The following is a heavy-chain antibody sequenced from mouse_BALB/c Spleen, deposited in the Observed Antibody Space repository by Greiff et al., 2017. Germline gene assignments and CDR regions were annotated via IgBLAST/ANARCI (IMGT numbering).Heavy chain of an antibody. CDR2: ISSGGST. D-gene: IGHD2-1*01. Sequence: EVMLVESGGGLVKPGGSLKLSCAASGFTFSSYAMSWVRQTPEKRLEWVASISSGGSTYYPDSVKGRFTISRDNARNILYLQMSSLRSEDTAMYYCARESIYYGNYGDYFDDGGQGTTLTVSS. CDR3: ARESIYYGNYGDYFDD. J-gene: IGHJ2*01. CDR1: GFTFSSYA. V-gene: IGHV5-6-5*01.